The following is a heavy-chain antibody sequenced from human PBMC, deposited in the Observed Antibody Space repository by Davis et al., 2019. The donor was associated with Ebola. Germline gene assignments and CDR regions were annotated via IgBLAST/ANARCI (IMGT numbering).Heavy chain of an antibody. V-gene: IGHV3-23*01. CDR2: ISGSGGGT. J-gene: IGHJ4*02. Sequence: GGSLRLSCAASGFIFSSYGMTWVRQAPGKGLQWVSGISGSGGGTDYADSVKGRFTISRDNLRNTLYLQMNRLRAEDTAMYYCARVGTDYFDHWGQGALVPVSS. CDR3: ARVGTDYFDH. CDR1: GFIFSSYG.